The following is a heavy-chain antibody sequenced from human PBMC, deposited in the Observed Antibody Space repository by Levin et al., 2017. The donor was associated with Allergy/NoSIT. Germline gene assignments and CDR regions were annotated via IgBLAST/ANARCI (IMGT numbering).Heavy chain of an antibody. V-gene: IGHV3-23*01. CDR3: AKDMGIGLSGRYYFED. J-gene: IGHJ4*02. D-gene: IGHD6-19*01. CDR2: ISGSGGYT. Sequence: GGSLRLSCAASGFSFSSDAMSWVRQAPGKGLEWVSGISGSGGYTYYADSVKARFTISRDNSENTLYLQINSLRAEDTDVYYCAKDMGIGLSGRYYFEDWGQGTLVTVSS. CDR1: GFSFSSDA.